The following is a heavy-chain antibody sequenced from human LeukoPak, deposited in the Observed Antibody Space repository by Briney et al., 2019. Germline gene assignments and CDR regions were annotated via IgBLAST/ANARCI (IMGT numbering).Heavy chain of an antibody. Sequence: ASVKVSCKASGYTFTSYGISWVRQAPGQGLEWMGWISAYNGNTNYAQKLKGRVTMTTDTSTSTAYMELRSLRSDDTAVYYCAREAQVAWFGESIDPWGQGTLVTVSS. V-gene: IGHV1-18*01. CDR1: GYTFTSYG. CDR2: ISAYNGNT. CDR3: AREAQVAWFGESIDP. J-gene: IGHJ5*02. D-gene: IGHD3-10*01.